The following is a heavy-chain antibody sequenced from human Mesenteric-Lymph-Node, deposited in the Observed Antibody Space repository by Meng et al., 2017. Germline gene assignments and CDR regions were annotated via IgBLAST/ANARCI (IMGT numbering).Heavy chain of an antibody. J-gene: IGHJ4*02. CDR3: AREEVYSGYDYTHY. Sequence: ASSKVSCKASGYTFTGYYMHRVRQATGQGREWMGRINTNSGGTNNAQKFQGRVTRARDTSISTAYMELGRLRSEDTDMYYCAREEVYSGYDYTHYWGQGTLVTVSS. V-gene: IGHV1-2*01. D-gene: IGHD5-12*01. CDR2: INTNSGGT. CDR1: GYTFTGYY.